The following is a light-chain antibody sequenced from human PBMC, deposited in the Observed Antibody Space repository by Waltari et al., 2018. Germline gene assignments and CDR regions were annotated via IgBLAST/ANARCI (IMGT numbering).Light chain of an antibody. CDR1: QSVSSY. J-gene: IGKJ4*01. Sequence: EIVLTQSPATLSLSPGERVTLSCRAGQSVSSYLAWYQQKPGQAPRLLLYDASNRATGIPARFSGSGSGTDFTLTISSLEPEDFAVYYCQQRSSWPLTFGGGTKVEIK. CDR2: DAS. V-gene: IGKV3-11*01. CDR3: QQRSSWPLT.